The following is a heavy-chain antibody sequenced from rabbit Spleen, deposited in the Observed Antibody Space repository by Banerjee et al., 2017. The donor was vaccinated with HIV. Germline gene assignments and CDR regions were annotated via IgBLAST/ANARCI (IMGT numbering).Heavy chain of an antibody. D-gene: IGHD1-1*01. CDR1: GFSFSYSDY. J-gene: IGHJ4*01. Sequence: QSLEESGGDLVKPGASLTLTCTASGFSFSYSDYMCWVRQPPGKGPEWIACIGAGVSYTTYYATWAKGRFTISKTSSTTVTLQMTSLTAADTATYFCARDLTSVIGWNFNLWGQGTLVTVS. CDR2: IGAGVSYTT. CDR3: ARDLTSVIGWNFNL. V-gene: IGHV1S40*01.